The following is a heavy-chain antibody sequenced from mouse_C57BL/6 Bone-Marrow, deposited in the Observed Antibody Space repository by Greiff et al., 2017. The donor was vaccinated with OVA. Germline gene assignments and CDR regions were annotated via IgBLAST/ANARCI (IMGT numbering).Heavy chain of an antibody. D-gene: IGHD2-5*01. CDR2: IDPSASFP. V-gene: IGHV1-69*01. J-gene: IGHJ1*03. CDR1: GYPFPTYW. CDR3: ARKGAYYSKSHWYFDV. Sequence: QFQLRQPGPGLLMPGASVKLSCKASGYPFPTYWMPWVKRRPEQGLEWIGRIDPSASFPTSTQKLKGQATLTVAKSSTPAYMQFSSLTSEDSAVYYCARKGAYYSKSHWYFDVWGTGTTVTVSS.